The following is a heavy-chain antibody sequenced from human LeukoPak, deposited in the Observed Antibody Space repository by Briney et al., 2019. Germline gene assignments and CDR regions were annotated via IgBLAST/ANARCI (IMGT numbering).Heavy chain of an antibody. CDR1: GGSISSSSYY. D-gene: IGHD2-21*02. CDR3: ARDPAGYCGGDCYPYYFDY. J-gene: IGHJ4*02. CDR2: IYYSGST. Sequence: SETLSLTCTVSGGSISSSSYYWGWIRQPPGKGLEWIGSIYYSGSTYYNPSLKSRVTISVDTSKNQFFLKLSSVTAADTAVYYCARDPAGYCGGDCYPYYFDYWGQGTLVTVSS. V-gene: IGHV4-39*07.